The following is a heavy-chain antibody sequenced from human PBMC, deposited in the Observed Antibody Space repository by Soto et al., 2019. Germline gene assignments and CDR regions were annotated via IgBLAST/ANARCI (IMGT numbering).Heavy chain of an antibody. CDR1: GFTFDDYT. D-gene: IGHD2-21*01. CDR3: AKGLPTIYYYYGMDV. V-gene: IGHV3-43*01. J-gene: IGHJ6*02. Sequence: GGSLRLSCAASGFTFDDYTMHWVRQAPGKGLEWVSLISWDGGSTYYADSVKGRFTISRDNSKNSLYLQMNSLRTEDTALYYCAKGLPTIYYYYGMDVWGQGTTVTVSS. CDR2: ISWDGGST.